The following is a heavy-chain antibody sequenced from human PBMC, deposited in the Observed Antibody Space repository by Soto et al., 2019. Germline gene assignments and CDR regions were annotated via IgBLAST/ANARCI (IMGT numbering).Heavy chain of an antibody. CDR2: ISGSGGTT. J-gene: IGHJ4*02. V-gene: IGHV3-23*01. CDR1: GFTFSNYA. D-gene: IGHD6-19*01. Sequence: EVQLLESGGGLVQPGGSLRLSCAASGFTFSNYAIAWVRQAPGKGLEWVSGISGSGGTTYYADSVKGRFTISRDNSKHTLHLQMNSLSAEDTAVYYCAKTPRQWLVYFDYWGQGALVTVSS. CDR3: AKTPRQWLVYFDY.